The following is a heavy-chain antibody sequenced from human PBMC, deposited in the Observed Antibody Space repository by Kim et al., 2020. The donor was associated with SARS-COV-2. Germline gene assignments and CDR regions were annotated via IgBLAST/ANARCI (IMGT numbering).Heavy chain of an antibody. CDR1: GFTFSTYW. D-gene: IGHD6-6*01. V-gene: IGHV3-7*01. Sequence: PGGSLRLSCAASGFTFSTYWMTWVRQTPEKGLEWVVTIKHDGSEKQYVDSVKGRFTISRDNAKNSLYLQMNSLRAEDTAMYYCARLGYSSSSYFGMDVWGQGTTVTVSS. J-gene: IGHJ6*02. CDR3: ARLGYSSSSYFGMDV. CDR2: IKHDGSEK.